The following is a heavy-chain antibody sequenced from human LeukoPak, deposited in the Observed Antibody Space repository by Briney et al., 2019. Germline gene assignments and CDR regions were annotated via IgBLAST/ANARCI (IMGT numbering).Heavy chain of an antibody. J-gene: IGHJ5*01. CDR3: AKSDWFDP. CDR1: GFTFRNYW. V-gene: IGHV3-74*01. CDR2: IRNDGSST. Sequence: GGCLRLSCATSGFTFRNYWMSWLRQAPGKGLVWVARIRNDGSSTSYAESVKGRFTISRDNARSTLFLQMDNLGVDDTAVYYCAKSDWFDPWGRGILVTVSS.